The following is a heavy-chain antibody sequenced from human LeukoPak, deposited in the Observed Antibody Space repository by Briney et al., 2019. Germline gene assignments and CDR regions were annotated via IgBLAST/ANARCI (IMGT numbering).Heavy chain of an antibody. CDR3: AKVGYYYDSSGYSPGEDY. V-gene: IGHV3-30*18. Sequence: GRSLRLSCAASGFTFSSYGMHWVRQAPGKGLEWVAVISYDGSNKYYADSVKGRFTISRDNSKNTLYLQMNSLRAEDTAVYYCAKVGYYYDSSGYSPGEDYWGQGTLVTVSS. CDR2: ISYDGSNK. CDR1: GFTFSSYG. J-gene: IGHJ4*02. D-gene: IGHD3-22*01.